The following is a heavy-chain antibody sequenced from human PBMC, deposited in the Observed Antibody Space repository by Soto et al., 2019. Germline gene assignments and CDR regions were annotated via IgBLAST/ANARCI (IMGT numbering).Heavy chain of an antibody. Sequence: QITLKESGPTLVKPTQTLTLTCTFSGFSLSTSGVGVGWIRQPPGKALEWLALIYWDDDKRYSPSLKSRLTLTKDTSKNQVVLTMTNMDPVDTATYYCAHAPLHTANGAFDIWGQGTMVTVSS. CDR2: IYWDDDK. CDR3: AHAPLHTANGAFDI. D-gene: IGHD2-8*01. CDR1: GFSLSTSGVG. J-gene: IGHJ3*02. V-gene: IGHV2-5*02.